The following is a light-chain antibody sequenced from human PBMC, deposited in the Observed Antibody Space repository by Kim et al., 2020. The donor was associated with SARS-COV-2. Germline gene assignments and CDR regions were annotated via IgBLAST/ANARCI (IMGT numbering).Light chain of an antibody. CDR2: GAS. CDR3: QQYNNWPYT. CDR1: QSVRTN. V-gene: IGKV3-15*01. J-gene: IGKJ2*01. Sequence: SVSPGERATLSGRASQSVRTNLAWYQQRPGQAPRLVIYGASTRANGIPDGFGGSGSGTEFTRTISSLQSEDFAVYYCQQYNNWPYTFGQGTKLEI.